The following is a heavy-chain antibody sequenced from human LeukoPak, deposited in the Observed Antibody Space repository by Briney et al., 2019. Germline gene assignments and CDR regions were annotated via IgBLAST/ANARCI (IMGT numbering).Heavy chain of an antibody. D-gene: IGHD2/OR15-2a*01. CDR3: ARVSMDKSITNWFDP. J-gene: IGHJ5*02. CDR2: VYTGEDT. V-gene: IGHV3-53*01. CDR1: GFIVTSNY. Sequence: GGSLRLSCAASGFIVTSNYMTWVRQAPGRGLEWCSVVYTGEDTYYADSVKGRFTISRDNSMNTLYLEMKSLRVEDTAVYYCARVSMDKSITNWFDPWGEGTLVTVSS.